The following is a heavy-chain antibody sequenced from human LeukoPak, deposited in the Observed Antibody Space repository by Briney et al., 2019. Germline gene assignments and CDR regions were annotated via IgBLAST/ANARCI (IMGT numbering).Heavy chain of an antibody. CDR3: AKDIPSGSYTGGFDY. V-gene: IGHV3-9*01. CDR1: GFTFNDYA. D-gene: IGHD1-26*01. J-gene: IGHJ4*02. Sequence: SLRLSCAASGFTFNDYAMHWVRQAPGKGLEWVSGISWNSGIIGYADSVKGRFTISRDNAKNSLYLQMNSLRAEDTALYYCAKDIPSGSYTGGFDYWGQGTLVTVSS. CDR2: ISWNSGII.